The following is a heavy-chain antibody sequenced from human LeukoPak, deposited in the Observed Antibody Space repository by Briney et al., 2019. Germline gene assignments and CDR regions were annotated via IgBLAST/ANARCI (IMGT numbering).Heavy chain of an antibody. V-gene: IGHV3-30-3*01. CDR1: GFTFSSYA. CDR2: ISYDGSNK. Sequence: PGGSLRLSCAASGFTFSSYAMHWVRQAPGKGLEWVAVISYDGSNKYYADSVKGRFTISRDNSKNTLYLQMNSLRAEDTAVYYCARDGSGYSYGHADYWGQGTLVTVSS. D-gene: IGHD5-18*01. CDR3: ARDGSGYSYGHADY. J-gene: IGHJ4*02.